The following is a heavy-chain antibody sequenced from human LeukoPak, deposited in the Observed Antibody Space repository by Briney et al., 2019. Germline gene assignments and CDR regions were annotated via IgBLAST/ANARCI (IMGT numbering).Heavy chain of an antibody. D-gene: IGHD6-13*01. CDR1: GFTFTTYF. CDR2: ISPSGDRT. V-gene: IGHV1-46*01. CDR3: ARARGAAGTGPIDY. Sequence: GASVKVSCKASGFTFTTYFMHWVRQAPGQGLEWVGIISPSGDRTNYAQKFQGRVTMTRDTSTNTVYMELSSLRSEDTAVYYCARARGAAGTGPIDYWGQGTLVTVSS. J-gene: IGHJ4*02.